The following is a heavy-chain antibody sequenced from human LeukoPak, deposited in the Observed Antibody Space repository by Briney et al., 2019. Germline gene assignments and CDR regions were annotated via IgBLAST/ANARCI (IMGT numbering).Heavy chain of an antibody. D-gene: IGHD6-19*01. V-gene: IGHV3-30*18. J-gene: IGHJ4*02. CDR1: GFTFSSFG. CDR3: AKGRRVIAVAGTDFDY. Sequence: GRSLRLSCAASGFTFSSFGMHWVRQAPGKGLEWVAVISYDGSNKYYADSVKGRFTISRDNSKNTLYLQMNSLRAEDTAVYYCAKGRRVIAVAGTDFDYWDQGTLVTVSS. CDR2: ISYDGSNK.